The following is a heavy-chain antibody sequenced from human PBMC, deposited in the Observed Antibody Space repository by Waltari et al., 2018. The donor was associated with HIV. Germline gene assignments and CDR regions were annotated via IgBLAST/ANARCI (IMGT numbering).Heavy chain of an antibody. J-gene: IGHJ4*02. CDR2: VDHTGST. CDR3: ARAVGYDYVWGSYADF. Sequence: QVQLHPWGAGLLKPSETLSPTCAVYNHDGTSFSAYSWSFRAYYWTWMRQSPVKGLEWIGEVDHTGSTNYNGAFRGRVSVSVDTSKKQFSLRLSSVSDADTAVYFCARAVGYDYVWGSYADFWAQGTQVTVSS. CDR1: NHDGTSFSAYSWSFRAYY. D-gene: IGHD3-16*01. V-gene: IGHV4-34*01.